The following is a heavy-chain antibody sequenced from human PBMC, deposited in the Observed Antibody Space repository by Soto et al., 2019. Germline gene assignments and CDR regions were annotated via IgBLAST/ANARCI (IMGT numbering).Heavy chain of an antibody. V-gene: IGHV3-30*18. CDR2: ISYDGSNK. CDR1: GFTFSSYG. D-gene: IGHD6-13*01. Sequence: QVQLVESGGGVVQPGRSLRLSCAASGFTFSSYGMHWVGQAPGKGLEWVAVISYDGSNKYYADSVKGRFTISRDNSKNTLYLQMNSLRAEDTAVYYCAKDHSSWYGVYYYYGMDVWGQGTTVTVSS. CDR3: AKDHSSWYGVYYYYGMDV. J-gene: IGHJ6*02.